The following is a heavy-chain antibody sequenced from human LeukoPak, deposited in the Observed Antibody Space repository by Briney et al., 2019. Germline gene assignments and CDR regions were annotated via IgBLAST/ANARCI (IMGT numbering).Heavy chain of an antibody. CDR2: ITGSGGNT. J-gene: IGHJ4*02. Sequence: GGSLRLSCAASGFXFSSYGMSWVRQGPGKGLEWVSTITGSGGNTDYADSVKGRFAISRDNSKNTLYLQMHSLRAEDTAVYYCAVDWYDSSGYGTFDYWGQGTLVTVSS. D-gene: IGHD3-22*01. V-gene: IGHV3-23*01. CDR1: GFXFSSYG. CDR3: AVDWYDSSGYGTFDY.